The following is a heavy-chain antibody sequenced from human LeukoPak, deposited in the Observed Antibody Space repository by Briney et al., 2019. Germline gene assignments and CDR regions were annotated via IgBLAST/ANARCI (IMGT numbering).Heavy chain of an antibody. CDR2: ISDSGDTT. CDR1: GFTFSTYA. J-gene: IGHJ5*02. D-gene: IGHD6-25*01. Sequence: PGGSLRLSCAASGFTFSTYAMNWVRQAPGKGLEWVSLISDSGDTTYYADPVKGRFTISRDNSKNTLSLQMNSLRAEDTAVYYCARAGATVSTIWFDPWGQGTLVTVSS. V-gene: IGHV3-23*01. CDR3: ARAGATVSTIWFDP.